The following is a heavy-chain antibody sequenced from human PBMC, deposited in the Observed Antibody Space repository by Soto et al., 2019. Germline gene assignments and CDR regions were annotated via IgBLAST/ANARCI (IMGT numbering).Heavy chain of an antibody. V-gene: IGHV1-69*01. Sequence: QVQLIQSEAEVKKPGSSVRVSCTASGGIFGSHGFSWVRQAPGQRLEWVVGFIPIFRTLTYTEKFQARVRIAADESTNTVYLDLSRLTSEDTAVYYCVRDRRIYYSDPHDEFVASDYEVWGQGTMVSVSS. D-gene: IGHD3-22*01. CDR1: GGIFGSHG. CDR2: FIPIFRTL. J-gene: IGHJ3*01. CDR3: VRDRRIYYSDPHDEFVASDYEV.